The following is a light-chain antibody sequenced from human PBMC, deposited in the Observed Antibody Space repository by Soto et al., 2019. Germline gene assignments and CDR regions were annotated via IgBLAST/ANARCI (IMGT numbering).Light chain of an antibody. CDR3: QQYNKWPPIT. Sequence: ETVIAQSPATLSVSPGDRATLSCRASQSVGIKLAWYQQKPGQAPRLLIYDTSTRATGIPARFGGSGSGTEFTLTISSLQSEDFAVYYCQQYNKWPPITFGQGTRLEIK. J-gene: IGKJ5*01. V-gene: IGKV3-15*01. CDR2: DTS. CDR1: QSVGIK.